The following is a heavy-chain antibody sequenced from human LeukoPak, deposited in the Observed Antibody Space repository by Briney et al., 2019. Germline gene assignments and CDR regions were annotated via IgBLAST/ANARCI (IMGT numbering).Heavy chain of an antibody. D-gene: IGHD6-13*01. Sequence: PGGSLRLSCAASGLTFSGYWMHWVRQSPGKGLVWVSRIKSDGSSTSYADSVKGRFTTSTDNAKNTLFLQMNSLRAEDTAVYYCARGGSTWYDYWGQGTLVTVPS. J-gene: IGHJ4*02. CDR3: ARGGSTWYDY. V-gene: IGHV3-74*01. CDR2: IKSDGSST. CDR1: GLTFSGYW.